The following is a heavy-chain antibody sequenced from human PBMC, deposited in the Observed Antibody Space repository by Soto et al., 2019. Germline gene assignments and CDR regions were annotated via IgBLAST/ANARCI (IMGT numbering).Heavy chain of an antibody. D-gene: IGHD3-10*02. J-gene: IGHJ4*02. CDR1: GFTFSSYA. Sequence: GGSLRLSCAASGFTFSSYAMSWVCQAPGKGLEWVSAISGSGGSTYYADSVKGRFTISRDNSKNTLYLQMNSLGAEDTAVYYCAKDGSAPYYYVPDYWGQGTLVTVSS. CDR3: AKDGSAPYYYVPDY. V-gene: IGHV3-23*01. CDR2: ISGSGGST.